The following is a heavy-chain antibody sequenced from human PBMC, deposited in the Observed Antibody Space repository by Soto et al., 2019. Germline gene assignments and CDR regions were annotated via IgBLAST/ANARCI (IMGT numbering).Heavy chain of an antibody. CDR1: GFTFSGYW. CDR2: IKEDGSEK. V-gene: IGHV3-7*03. Sequence: LRLSCSASGFTFSGYWMTWVRQAPGKGLEWVANIKEDGSEKYYVDSVKGRFTISRDNPKNSLYLQMNSLRADDTAVYYCARPLYGSGSVWFDPWGQGTLVTVSS. CDR3: ARPLYGSGSVWFDP. J-gene: IGHJ5*02. D-gene: IGHD3-10*01.